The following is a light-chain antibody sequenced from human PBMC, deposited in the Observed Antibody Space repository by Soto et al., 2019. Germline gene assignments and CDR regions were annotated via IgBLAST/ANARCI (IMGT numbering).Light chain of an antibody. CDR2: WAS. CDR1: HNILYSSDNKNY. CDR3: KQSSSFLPT. J-gene: IGKJ1*01. V-gene: IGKV4-1*01. Sequence: DIVRSQSPNSLAVSLGERATINCKSSHNILYSSDNKNYLSWYQQRPGQPPKLLFYWASTRESGVPDRFSGSGSGTHFTLTIASLQAEDVAVYSCKQSSSFLPTFAQGTKVDI.